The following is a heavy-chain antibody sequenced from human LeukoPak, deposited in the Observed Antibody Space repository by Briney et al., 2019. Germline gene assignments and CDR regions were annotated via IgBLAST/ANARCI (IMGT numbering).Heavy chain of an antibody. J-gene: IGHJ1*01. CDR3: AKDQSSGWYQYFQH. D-gene: IGHD6-19*01. CDR1: GFTFSSYG. V-gene: IGHV3-30*18. Sequence: GGSLRLSCAASGFTFSSYGMHWVRQAPGKGLEWVAVISYDGSNKYYADSVKGRFTISRDNSKNTLYLQMNSLRAEDTAVYYCAKDQSSGWYQYFQHWGQGTLVTVSS. CDR2: ISYDGSNK.